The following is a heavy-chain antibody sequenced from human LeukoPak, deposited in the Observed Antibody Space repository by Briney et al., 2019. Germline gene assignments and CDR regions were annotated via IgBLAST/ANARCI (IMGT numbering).Heavy chain of an antibody. V-gene: IGHV1-18*01. CDR3: ARGFYDSSGYFYEDY. J-gene: IGHJ4*02. CDR2: ISAYNGDT. Sequence: ASVKVSCKASGYTFTSYGINWVRQAPGQGLEWMGWISAYNGDTNYALKLQGRVTMTTDTSTSTAYMELRSLRSDDTAVYYCARGFYDSSGYFYEDYWGQGTLVTVSS. CDR1: GYTFTSYG. D-gene: IGHD3-22*01.